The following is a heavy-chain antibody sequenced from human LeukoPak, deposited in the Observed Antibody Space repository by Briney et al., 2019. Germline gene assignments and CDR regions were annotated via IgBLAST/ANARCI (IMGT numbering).Heavy chain of an antibody. V-gene: IGHV3-30-3*01. CDR1: GFTFSSYA. CDR2: ISYDGSNK. D-gene: IGHD2-2*01. Sequence: QPGGSLRLSCAASGFTFSSYAMHWVRQAPGKGLEWVAVISYDGSNKYYADSVKGRFTISRDNSKNTLYLQMNSLRAEDTAVYYCARSGYCSSTSCYYFAGMDVWGQGTTVTVSS. J-gene: IGHJ6*02. CDR3: ARSGYCSSTSCYYFAGMDV.